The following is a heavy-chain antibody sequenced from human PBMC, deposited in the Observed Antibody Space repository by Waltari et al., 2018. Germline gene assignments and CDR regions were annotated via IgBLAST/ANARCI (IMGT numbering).Heavy chain of an antibody. Sequence: QVTLKESGPVLVKPTETLTLTCTVSGFSLSNARMGVSWIRQPPGKALEWLAHIFSNDEKSYSTSLKSRLTISKDTSKSQVVLTMTNMDPVDTATYYCAADSSGWYPIYYYYGMDVWGQGTTVTVSS. J-gene: IGHJ6*02. CDR1: GFSLSNARMG. V-gene: IGHV2-26*02. CDR2: IFSNDEK. D-gene: IGHD6-19*01. CDR3: AADSSGWYPIYYYYGMDV.